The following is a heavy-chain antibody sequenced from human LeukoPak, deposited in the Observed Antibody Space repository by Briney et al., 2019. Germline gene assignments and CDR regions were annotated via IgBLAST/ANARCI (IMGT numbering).Heavy chain of an antibody. Sequence: SEPLSLTCAVYGGSFSGYYWSWIRQPPGKGLEWIGEINHSGSTNYNPSLKSRVTISVDTSKNQFSLKLSSVTAADTAVYYCARHGSTVLRYFDWLSDVGFDYWGQGTLVTVSS. V-gene: IGHV4-34*01. D-gene: IGHD3-9*01. CDR3: ARHGSTVLRYFDWLSDVGFDY. CDR2: INHSGST. J-gene: IGHJ4*02. CDR1: GGSFSGYY.